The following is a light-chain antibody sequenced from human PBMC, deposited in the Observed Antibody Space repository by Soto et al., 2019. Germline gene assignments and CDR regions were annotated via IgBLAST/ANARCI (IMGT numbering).Light chain of an antibody. J-gene: IGLJ3*02. CDR1: SSDIGAYNH. Sequence: QSVLTQPASVSGSPGQSITISCTGTSSDIGAYNHVPWYQQYPGKAPTLMIYEVTNRPSGVSSRFSGSKSGSTASLTISGLQAEDEGDYYCSSYTTSDTCVFGGGTKVTVL. CDR3: SSYTTSDTCV. CDR2: EVT. V-gene: IGLV2-14*01.